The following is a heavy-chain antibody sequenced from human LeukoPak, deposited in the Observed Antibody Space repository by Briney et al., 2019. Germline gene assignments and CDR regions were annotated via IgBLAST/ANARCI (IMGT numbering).Heavy chain of an antibody. D-gene: IGHD2-2*01. CDR3: ARDQGVVPAVSDAFDI. J-gene: IGHJ3*02. CDR1: GGSISSYY. V-gene: IGHV4-4*07. CDR2: IYTSGST. Sequence: SSETLSLTCTVSGGSISSYYWSWIRQPAGKGLEWIGRIYTSGSTNYNPSLKSRVTMSVDTSKNQFSLKLSSVTAADTAVYYCARDQGVVPAVSDAFDIWGQGTMVTVSS.